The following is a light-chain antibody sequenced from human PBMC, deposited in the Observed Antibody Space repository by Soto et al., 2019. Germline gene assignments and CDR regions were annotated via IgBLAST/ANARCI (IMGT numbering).Light chain of an antibody. V-gene: IGKV1-5*01. Sequence: DIQMTQSPSTLSGSVGDRVTITGRASQTISSWLAWYQQKTGRDPKMMIYDASSLKSGVPSRFSGSGSGTEFTLTISRLQTDDFATYDCQQYNSFSWTFGQGTKVDIK. CDR3: QQYNSFSWT. CDR1: QTISSW. CDR2: DAS. J-gene: IGKJ1*01.